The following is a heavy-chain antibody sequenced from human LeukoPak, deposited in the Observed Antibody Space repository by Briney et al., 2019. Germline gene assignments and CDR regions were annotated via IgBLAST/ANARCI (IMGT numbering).Heavy chain of an antibody. CDR2: INPNSGGT. J-gene: IGHJ4*02. CDR3: ARGSVDTAMVIDY. Sequence: ASVKVSCKASGYTFTGYYMHRVRQAPGQGLEWMGWINPNSGGTNYAQKFQGRVTMTRDTSISTAYMELSRLRSDDAAVYYCARGSVDTAMVIDYWGQGTLVTVSS. CDR1: GYTFTGYY. V-gene: IGHV1-2*02. D-gene: IGHD5-18*01.